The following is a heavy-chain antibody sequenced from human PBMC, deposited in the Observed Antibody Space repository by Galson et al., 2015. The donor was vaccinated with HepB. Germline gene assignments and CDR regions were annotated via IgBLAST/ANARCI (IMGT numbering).Heavy chain of an antibody. CDR2: ISYDGSNK. CDR1: GFTFSDHA. D-gene: IGHD6-19*01. J-gene: IGHJ4*02. CDR3: ARGTAVADRPLYDY. V-gene: IGHV3-30*04. Sequence: SLRLSCAASGFTFSDHAMHWVRQAPGKGLEWVAVISYDGSNKYYADSVKGRFTISRDNSKYTLYLQMYSLRPEDTAVYYCARGTAVADRPLYDYWGQGTLVTVPS.